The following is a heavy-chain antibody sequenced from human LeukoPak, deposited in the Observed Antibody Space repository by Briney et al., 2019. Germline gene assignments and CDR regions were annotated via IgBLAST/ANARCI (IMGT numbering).Heavy chain of an antibody. J-gene: IGHJ4*02. CDR1: GYTFTGYY. Sequence: ASVKVSCKASGYTFTGYYLHWVRQPPGQGLEWMGWTSPNRDDTNYAHNCRGRVNMTRGTSNRTAYMELSRLRSDDTVIYYCARGGFDYWGQGTLVPVSS. CDR2: TSPNRDDT. CDR3: ARGGFDY. V-gene: IGHV1-2*07.